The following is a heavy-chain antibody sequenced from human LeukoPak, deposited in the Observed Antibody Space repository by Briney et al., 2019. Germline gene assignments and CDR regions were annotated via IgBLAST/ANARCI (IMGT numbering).Heavy chain of an antibody. CDR2: IYTSGTT. V-gene: IGHV4-61*02. CDR3: ARDKPLFYYYYMDV. CDR1: GGSISSDNYY. J-gene: IGHJ6*03. Sequence: SETLSLTCTVSGGSISSDNYYWSWIRQPAGKGLEWIGRIYTSGTTNYNPSLRSRVTISLDTSKNQFSLKLTSVTAADTAVYYCARDKPLFYYYYMDVWGKGTTVTVSS.